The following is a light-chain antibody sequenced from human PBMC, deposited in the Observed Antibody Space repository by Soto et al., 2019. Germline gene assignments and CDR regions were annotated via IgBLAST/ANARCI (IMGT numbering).Light chain of an antibody. V-gene: IGLV2-14*03. Sequence: QSVLTQPASVSGSPGQSITISCTGTSNDIGANNYVSWYQQHPGKAPKLMIYDVTNRPSGVSDRFSGSKSGDTASLTISGLLPEDDADYYCSSYTVTNIGVFGGGTTLTVL. CDR2: DVT. CDR1: SNDIGANNY. CDR3: SSYTVTNIGV. J-gene: IGLJ3*02.